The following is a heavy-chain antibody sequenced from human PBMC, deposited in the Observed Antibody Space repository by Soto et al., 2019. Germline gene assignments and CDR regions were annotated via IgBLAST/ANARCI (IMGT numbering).Heavy chain of an antibody. CDR3: ARDLHGGGDCPTGDY. CDR1: GFTFSSYA. J-gene: IGHJ4*02. V-gene: IGHV3-30-3*01. D-gene: IGHD2-21*02. CDR2: ISYDGSNK. Sequence: PGGSLRLSCAASGFTFSSYAMHWVRQAPGKGLEWVAVISYDGSNKYYADSVKGRFTISRDNSKNTLYLQMNSLRAEDTAVYYCARDLHGGGDCPTGDYWGQGTLVTVSS.